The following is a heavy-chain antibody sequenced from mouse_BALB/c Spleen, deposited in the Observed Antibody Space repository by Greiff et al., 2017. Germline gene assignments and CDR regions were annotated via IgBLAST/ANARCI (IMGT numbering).Heavy chain of an antibody. V-gene: IGHV5-17*02. Sequence: EVHLVESGGGLVQPGGSRKLSCAASGFTFSSFGMHWVRQAPEKGLEWVAYISSGSSTIYYADTVKGRFTISRDNPKNTLFLQMTSLRSEDTAMYHCARDYYGPFAYWGQGTLVTVSA. CDR2: ISSGSSTI. J-gene: IGHJ3*01. D-gene: IGHD1-2*01. CDR1: GFTFSSFG. CDR3: ARDYYGPFAY.